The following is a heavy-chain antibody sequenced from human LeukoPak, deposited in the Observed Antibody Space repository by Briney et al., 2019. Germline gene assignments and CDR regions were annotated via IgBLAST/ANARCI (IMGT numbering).Heavy chain of an antibody. CDR2: IYYSGST. V-gene: IGHV4-34*11. D-gene: IGHD3-10*01. J-gene: IGHJ4*02. CDR1: GGSFSGYY. Sequence: SETLSLTCAVYGGSFSGYYWSWIRQPPGKGLEWIGYIYYSGSTNYNPSLKSRVTISVDMSKNQFSLKLNSVTAADTAVYYCARDRSALTYYYGSGRYFDYWGQGTLVTVSS. CDR3: ARDRSALTYYYGSGRYFDY.